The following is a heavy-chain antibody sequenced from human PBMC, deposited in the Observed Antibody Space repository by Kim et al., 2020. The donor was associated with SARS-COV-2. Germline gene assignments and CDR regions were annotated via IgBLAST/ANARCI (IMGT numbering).Heavy chain of an antibody. Sequence: ASVKVSCKASGYTFTSYAMHWVRQAPGQRLEWMGWINAGNGNTKYSQKFQGRVTITRDTSASTAYMELSSLRSEDTAVYYCARDFAVVNAIEYFQHWGQGTLVTVSS. CDR1: GYTFTSYA. CDR2: INAGNGNT. D-gene: IGHD2-8*02. V-gene: IGHV1-3*01. J-gene: IGHJ1*01. CDR3: ARDFAVVNAIEYFQH.